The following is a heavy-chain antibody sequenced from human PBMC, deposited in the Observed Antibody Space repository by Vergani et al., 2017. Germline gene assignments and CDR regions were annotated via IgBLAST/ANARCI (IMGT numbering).Heavy chain of an antibody. J-gene: IGHJ5*02. Sequence: QVQLVQSGAEVKKPGSSVKVSCKASGGTFSSYAISWVRQAPGQGLEWMGRIIPIFGTANYAQKFQGRVPITADESTSTAYMELSSLRSEDTAVYYCARGDSSGYYSSSPNNWFDPWGQGTLVTVSS. CDR2: IIPIFGTA. V-gene: IGHV1-69*18. CDR3: ARGDSSGYYSSSPNNWFDP. D-gene: IGHD3-22*01. CDR1: GGTFSSYA.